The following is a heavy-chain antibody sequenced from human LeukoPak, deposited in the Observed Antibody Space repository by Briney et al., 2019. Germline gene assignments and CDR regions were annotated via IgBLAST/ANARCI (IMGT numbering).Heavy chain of an antibody. CDR1: GGSISSGDYY. Sequence: SETLSLTCTVSGGSISSGDYYWSWIRQPPGRGLEWIGYIYYSGSTYYNPSLKSRVTISVDTSKNQFSLKLSSVTAADTAVYYCARHTSYYDSSGYYYDYWGQGTLVTVSS. J-gene: IGHJ4*02. V-gene: IGHV4-30-4*01. CDR3: ARHTSYYDSSGYYYDY. CDR2: IYYSGST. D-gene: IGHD3-22*01.